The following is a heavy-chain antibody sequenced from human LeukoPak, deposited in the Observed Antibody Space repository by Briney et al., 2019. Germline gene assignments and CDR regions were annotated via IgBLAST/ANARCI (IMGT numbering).Heavy chain of an antibody. V-gene: IGHV3-9*01. CDR1: GFIFDDYA. CDR2: ISWNSGSI. J-gene: IGHJ4*02. CDR3: AKDISYGDRTYYFDY. D-gene: IGHD4-17*01. Sequence: GGSLRLSCAASGFIFDDYAMHWVRQAPGKGLEWVSGISWNSGSIGYAVSVKGRFTISRDNAKNSLYLQMNSLRAEDTALYYCAKDISYGDRTYYFDYWGQGTLVTVSS.